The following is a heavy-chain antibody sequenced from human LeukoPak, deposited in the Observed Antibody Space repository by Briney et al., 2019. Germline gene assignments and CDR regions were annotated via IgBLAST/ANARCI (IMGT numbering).Heavy chain of an antibody. Sequence: GGSLRLSCAASGFTFSSYSMNWVRQAPGKGLEWVSYISSSSSTIYYADSVKGRFTISRDNAKNSLYLQMNSLRAEDTAVYYCTRAYYYDSSDSLNWFDPWGQGTLVTVSS. D-gene: IGHD3-22*01. J-gene: IGHJ5*02. CDR1: GFTFSSYS. CDR3: TRAYYYDSSDSLNWFDP. CDR2: ISSSSSTI. V-gene: IGHV3-48*04.